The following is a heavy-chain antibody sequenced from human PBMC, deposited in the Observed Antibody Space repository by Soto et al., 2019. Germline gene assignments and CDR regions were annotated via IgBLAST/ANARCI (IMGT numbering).Heavy chain of an antibody. V-gene: IGHV3-30-3*01. CDR2: ISYDGSNK. CDR3: LTGYSSSSKSYYFDY. Sequence: GGSLRLSCAASGFTFSSYAMHWVRQAPGKGLEWVAVISYDGSNKYYADSVKGRFTISRDNSKNTLYLQMNSLRAEDTAVYYCLTGYSSSSKSYYFDYWGQGTMVTVS. J-gene: IGHJ4*02. D-gene: IGHD6-6*01. CDR1: GFTFSSYA.